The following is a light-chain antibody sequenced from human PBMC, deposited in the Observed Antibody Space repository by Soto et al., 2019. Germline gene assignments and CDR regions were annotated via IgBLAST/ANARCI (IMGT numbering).Light chain of an antibody. V-gene: IGKV1-27*01. CDR2: ATS. J-gene: IGKJ4*02. Sequence: DVQMTQSPSSLSAFVGDRVTITCRASQGIAPYLAWFQQKPGKVPKLLIYATSTLQSGVPSRFSGSGSGTDFNLPINSLQPEDVGTYYCQKYNSAPLTCGGGTKVEIK. CDR3: QKYNSAPLT. CDR1: QGIAPY.